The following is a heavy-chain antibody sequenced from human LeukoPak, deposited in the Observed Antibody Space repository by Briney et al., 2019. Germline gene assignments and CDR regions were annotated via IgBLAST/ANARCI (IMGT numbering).Heavy chain of an antibody. D-gene: IGHD1-14*01. CDR2: VSGSGGTT. V-gene: IGHV3-23*01. J-gene: IGHJ4*02. Sequence: PGGSLRLSCAASGFTFSSYVMSWVRQAPGKGLEWVSSVSGSGGTTSYAESAKGRFTISRDNSKKTLYLQMNSLRAEDTAVYYCAGNKDWGQGTLVTVSS. CDR3: AGNKD. CDR1: GFTFSSYV.